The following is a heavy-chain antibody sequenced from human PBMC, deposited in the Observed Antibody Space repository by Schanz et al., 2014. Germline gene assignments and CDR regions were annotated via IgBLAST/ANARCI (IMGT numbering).Heavy chain of an antibody. CDR1: GFAFSSYG. CDR3: VRDSFFAFDY. CDR2: MNESHSTI. V-gene: IGHV3-48*01. D-gene: IGHD3-3*01. Sequence: EVQLLESGGGLVQPGGSLRLSCLASGFAFSSYGMNWLRQAPGKGLEWVSAMNESHSTIYYADSVKGRFTMSRDNAKNSVFLQMNSLRAEDTAVYYCVRDSFFAFDYWGQGTLVTVSS. J-gene: IGHJ4*02.